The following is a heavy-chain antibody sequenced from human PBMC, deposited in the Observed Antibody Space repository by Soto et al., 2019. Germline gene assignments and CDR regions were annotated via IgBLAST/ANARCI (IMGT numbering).Heavy chain of an antibody. Sequence: QVQLVESGGGVVQPGRSLRLSCAASGFTFSSYGMHWVRQAPGKGLERVAVMSYDGSNTYYADSVKGRFTISRDNSKNTLYLKMNSVGADDTAVYYCANDGGGMVLVPTGMDVWGQGTTVTVSS. CDR1: GFTFSSYG. D-gene: IGHD2-2*01. V-gene: IGHV3-30*18. CDR2: MSYDGSNT. CDR3: ANDGGGMVLVPTGMDV. J-gene: IGHJ6*02.